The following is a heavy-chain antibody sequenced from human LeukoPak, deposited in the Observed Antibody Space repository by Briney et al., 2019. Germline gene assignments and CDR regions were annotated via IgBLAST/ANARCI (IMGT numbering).Heavy chain of an antibody. CDR1: GGSISSYY. CDR3: ARVAGTTVGFDY. CDR2: IYYSGST. J-gene: IGHJ4*02. D-gene: IGHD1-1*01. Sequence: NPSETLYLTCTVSGGSISSYYWSWIRQPPGKGLEWIGYIYYSGSTNYNPSLKSRVTISVDTSKNQFSLKLSSVTAADTAVYYCARVAGTTVGFDYWGQGTLDTVSS. V-gene: IGHV4-59*01.